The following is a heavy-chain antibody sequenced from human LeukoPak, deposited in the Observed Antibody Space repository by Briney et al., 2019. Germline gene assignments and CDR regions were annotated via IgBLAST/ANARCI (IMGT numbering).Heavy chain of an antibody. V-gene: IGHV3-30*04. Sequence: GGSLRLSCAASGFTFSNYAMHWVRQAPGKGLEGMSVISYDGRNKYFADSVKGRFTLSRDNSKNTLYLQMNNLRVEDTAVYYCVRDRAPHYSTSPQGAFDIWGQGTMVTVSS. CDR3: VRDRAPHYSTSPQGAFDI. J-gene: IGHJ3*02. CDR1: GFTFSNYA. D-gene: IGHD6-6*01. CDR2: ISYDGRNK.